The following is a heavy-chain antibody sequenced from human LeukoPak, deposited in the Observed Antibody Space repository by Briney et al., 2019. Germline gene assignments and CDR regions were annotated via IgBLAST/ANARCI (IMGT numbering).Heavy chain of an antibody. CDR2: IRYDGSNK. D-gene: IGHD5-18*01. V-gene: IGHV3-30*02. CDR3: TRDAGTRLKYSFGYGDY. Sequence: GGSLRLSCAASGFTFSSYGMHWVRQAPGKGLEWVAFIRYDGSNKYYADSVKGRFTISRDNAKSSLYLQMNSLRAEDTAVYYCTRDAGTRLKYSFGYGDYWGQGALVTVSS. CDR1: GFTFSSYG. J-gene: IGHJ4*02.